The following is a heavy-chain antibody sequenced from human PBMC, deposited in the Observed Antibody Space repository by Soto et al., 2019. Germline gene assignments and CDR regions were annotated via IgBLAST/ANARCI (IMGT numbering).Heavy chain of an antibody. V-gene: IGHV1-46*01. CDR2: FNPYTGGT. Sequence: QGQLVQSGAEVKKPGASVKVSCKASGYTFTTYYIHWMRQAPGQGLEWMGMFNPYTGGTRYAHKFKGRVTMTGDTSTSTGYMELSKLRSDDTAVYYCAGLWGEIGTACDPCGQGTLVTVSS. D-gene: IGHD1-26*01. J-gene: IGHJ5*02. CDR3: AGLWGEIGTACDP. CDR1: GYTFTTYY.